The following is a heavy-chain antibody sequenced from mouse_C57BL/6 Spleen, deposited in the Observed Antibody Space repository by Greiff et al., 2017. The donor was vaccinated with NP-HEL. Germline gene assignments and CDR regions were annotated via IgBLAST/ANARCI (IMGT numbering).Heavy chain of an antibody. V-gene: IGHV1-69*01. CDR1: GYTFTSYW. D-gene: IGHD1-1*01. CDR3: ARQAYYYGSSHLFDY. CDR2: IDPSDSYT. J-gene: IGHJ2*01. Sequence: QVQLKQPGAELVMPGASVKLSCKASGYTFTSYWMHWVKQRPGQGLEWIGEIDPSDSYTNYNQKFKGKSTLTVDKSSSTAYMQLSSLTSEDSAVYYCARQAYYYGSSHLFDYWGQGTTLTVSS.